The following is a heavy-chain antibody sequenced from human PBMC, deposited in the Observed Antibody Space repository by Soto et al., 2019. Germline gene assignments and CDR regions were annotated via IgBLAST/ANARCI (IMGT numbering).Heavy chain of an antibody. CDR1: GFSLINSGVG. Sequence: SGPTLVNPTQTLTLTCIFSGFSLINSGVGVGWIRQPPGKALEWLGFIYWNDDKRYSPSLKSRLTITKDTSKNQVVLTMTNMDPVDTATYYCAKSGSSGWYGWFDPWGQGTLVTVSS. D-gene: IGHD6-19*01. V-gene: IGHV2-5*01. J-gene: IGHJ5*02. CDR3: AKSGSSGWYGWFDP. CDR2: IYWNDDK.